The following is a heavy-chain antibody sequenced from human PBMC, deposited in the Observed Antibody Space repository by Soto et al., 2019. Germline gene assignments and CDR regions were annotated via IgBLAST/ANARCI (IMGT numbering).Heavy chain of an antibody. Sequence: EVQLVESGGALIQPGGSLRLSCAASGFTVSSNYMNWVRQAPGKGLEWVSVIYSGGSTYYADSVKGRFTISRDNSKNTLYLQMNSLRVEDTAVYYCARDAIGDHWGQGTLFTVSS. CDR1: GFTVSSNY. CDR2: IYSGGST. CDR3: ARDAIGDH. J-gene: IGHJ5*02. V-gene: IGHV3-53*01.